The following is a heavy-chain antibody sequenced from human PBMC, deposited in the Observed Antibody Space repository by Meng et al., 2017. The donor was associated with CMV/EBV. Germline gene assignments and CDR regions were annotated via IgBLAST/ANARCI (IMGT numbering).Heavy chain of an antibody. CDR2: INPRDSET. Sequence: GESLKISCQGSGYSFTSYWIGWVRQMPGKGPEWVGFINPRDSETKYSPSFQGQVTLSADKSISTAYLQWNSLKASDTALYLCARSILTGWRYWGQGTLVTVSS. CDR1: GYSFTSYW. J-gene: IGHJ4*02. CDR3: ARSILTGWRY. V-gene: IGHV5-51*01. D-gene: IGHD3-9*01.